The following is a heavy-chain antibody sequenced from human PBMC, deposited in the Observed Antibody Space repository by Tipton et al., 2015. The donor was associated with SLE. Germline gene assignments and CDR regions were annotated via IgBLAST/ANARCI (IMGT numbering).Heavy chain of an antibody. CDR3: ARDFSIAAAGRYYYYYYMDV. Sequence: SLRLSCAASGFTFSSYSMNWVRQAPGKGLEWVSSISSSSSYIYYADSVKGRFTISRDNAKNSLYLQMNSLRAEDTAVYYCARDFSIAAAGRYYYYYYMDVWGKGTPVTVSS. CDR2: ISSSSSYI. CDR1: GFTFSSYS. V-gene: IGHV3-21*01. D-gene: IGHD6-13*01. J-gene: IGHJ6*03.